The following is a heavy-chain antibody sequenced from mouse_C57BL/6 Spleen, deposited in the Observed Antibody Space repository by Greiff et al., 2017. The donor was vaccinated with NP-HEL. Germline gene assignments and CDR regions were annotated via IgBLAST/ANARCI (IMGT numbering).Heavy chain of an antibody. J-gene: IGHJ2*01. CDR3: ARSDGNLYYFDY. V-gene: IGHV1-50*01. CDR2: IDPSDSYT. CDR1: GYTFTSYW. D-gene: IGHD2-1*01. Sequence: QVQLQQPGAELVKPGASVKLSCKASGYTFTSYWMQWVKQRPGQGLEWIGEIDPSDSYTNYNQKFKGKATLTVDTSSSTAYMQLSSLTSEDSAVYYCARSDGNLYYFDYWGQGTTLTVSS.